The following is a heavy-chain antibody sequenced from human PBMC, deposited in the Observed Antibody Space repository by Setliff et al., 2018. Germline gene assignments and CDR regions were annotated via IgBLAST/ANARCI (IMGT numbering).Heavy chain of an antibody. J-gene: IGHJ4*02. CDR1: GFTFSSYA. D-gene: IGHD3-22*01. Sequence: ETLSLSCAASGFTFSSYAMHWVRQAPGKGLEYVSSISSSGGNIYYANSVKGRFIISRDNSKSTLFLQMGSLRAEDMSVYYCARGGTYSSGPLDYWGQGILVTVSS. CDR2: ISSSGGNI. CDR3: ARGGTYSSGPLDY. V-gene: IGHV3-64*01.